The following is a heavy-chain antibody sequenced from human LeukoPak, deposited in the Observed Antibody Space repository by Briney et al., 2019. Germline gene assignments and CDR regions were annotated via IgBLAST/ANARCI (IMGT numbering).Heavy chain of an antibody. CDR1: GYTFISYY. D-gene: IGHD4-11*01. Sequence: ASVKVSCKASGYTFISYYMHWVRQAPGQGLEWMGIINPSGGSTRYAQKFQGRVTMTRDTSTNTVYMELSSLRSEDTAVYYCARDPYSNYHFDYWGQGTLVTVSS. J-gene: IGHJ4*02. V-gene: IGHV1-46*01. CDR2: INPSGGST. CDR3: ARDPYSNYHFDY.